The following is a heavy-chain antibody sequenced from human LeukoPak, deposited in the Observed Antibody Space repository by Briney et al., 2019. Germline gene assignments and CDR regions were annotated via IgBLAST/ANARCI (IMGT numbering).Heavy chain of an antibody. J-gene: IGHJ4*02. Sequence: GASVKVSCKASVYTLTRYYMHWVRQAPGHGLEWMGIINPSGASTNYAQKFQGRVTMTRDASTSTVYMELSSLRSEDTAVYYCAGGAWPVAYYDSSGYLHYFDYWGQGTLVTVSS. CDR3: AGGAWPVAYYDSSGYLHYFDY. D-gene: IGHD3-22*01. V-gene: IGHV1-46*01. CDR2: INPSGAST. CDR1: VYTLTRYY.